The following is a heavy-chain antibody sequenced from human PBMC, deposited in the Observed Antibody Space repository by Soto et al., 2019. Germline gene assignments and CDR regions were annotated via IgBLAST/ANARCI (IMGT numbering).Heavy chain of an antibody. CDR2: ISESSSNT. Sequence: GGSLRLSCAASGLTFSRHAMAWVRQAPGKGLEWLSSISESSSNTYYADSVKGRFTISKDNSKNMLYLQMNSLRDEDTAVYYCAKKPNGFDSWGQGTLVTVSS. V-gene: IGHV3-23*01. CDR1: GLTFSRHA. J-gene: IGHJ5*01. CDR3: AKKPNGFDS.